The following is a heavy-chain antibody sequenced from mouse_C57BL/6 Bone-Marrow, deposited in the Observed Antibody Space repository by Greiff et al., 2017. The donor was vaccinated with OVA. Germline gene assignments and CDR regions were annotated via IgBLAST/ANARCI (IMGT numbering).Heavy chain of an antibody. V-gene: IGHV1-55*01. CDR3: ASLITTVDY. CDR2: IYPGSGST. CDR1: GYTFTSYW. J-gene: IGHJ2*01. Sequence: VQLQQPGAELVKPGASVKMSCTASGYTFTSYWITWVKQRPGQGLEWIGYIYPGSGSTNYTEKFKSKATLAVDTSSSTPYLQLSSLTSEDSAVYYCASLITTVDYWGRGTTLTVSA. D-gene: IGHD1-2*01.